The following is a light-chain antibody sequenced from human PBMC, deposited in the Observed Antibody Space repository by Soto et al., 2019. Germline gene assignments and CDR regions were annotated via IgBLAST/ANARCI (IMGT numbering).Light chain of an antibody. J-gene: IGLJ3*02. CDR3: ASWDDSLNGRV. CDR1: GSNVGTYA. CDR2: SNN. V-gene: IGLV1-44*01. Sequence: QSVLTQPPSASGAPGQRVTISCSGSGSNVGTYAINWYQQLPGTAPKLLIYSNNQRPSGVPVRFSGSKSGTSASLAISGLQSDDEADYYCASWDDSLNGRVFGGGTKLTVL.